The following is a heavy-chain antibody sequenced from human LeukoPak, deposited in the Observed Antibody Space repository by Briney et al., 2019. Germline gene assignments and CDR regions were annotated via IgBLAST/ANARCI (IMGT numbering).Heavy chain of an antibody. Sequence: SETLSLTCGVSGGSIDITNYWSWVRQAQGKGLEWIGEIAHDGTTNYNPSLRSRVAMSFDRANNQFSLSLTSVTAADTAVYYCTREDRPYCPFAYWGQGVLVTVSS. V-gene: IGHV4-4*02. J-gene: IGHJ4*02. CDR1: GGSIDITNY. CDR3: TREDRPYCPFAY. D-gene: IGHD1-26*01. CDR2: IAHDGTT.